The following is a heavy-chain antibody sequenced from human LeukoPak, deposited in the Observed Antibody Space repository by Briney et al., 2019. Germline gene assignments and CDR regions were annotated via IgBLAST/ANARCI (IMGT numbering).Heavy chain of an antibody. Sequence: SQTLSLTCTVSGGSISSGDYYWSWIRQPPGKGLEWIGYIYYSGSTYYNPSLKSRVTISVDTSKNQFSLKLSSVTAADTAVYYCASGLMYYDILTGYYSGYWFDPWGQGTLVTVSS. CDR2: IYYSGST. CDR3: ASGLMYYDILTGYYSGYWFDP. J-gene: IGHJ5*02. CDR1: GGSISSGDYY. D-gene: IGHD3-9*01. V-gene: IGHV4-30-4*01.